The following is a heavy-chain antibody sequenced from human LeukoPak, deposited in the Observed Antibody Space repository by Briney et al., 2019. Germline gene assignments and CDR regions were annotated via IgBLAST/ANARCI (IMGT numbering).Heavy chain of an antibody. CDR2: INWNSGSV. J-gene: IGHJ4*02. CDR1: GVTFDDYA. CDR3: AKGTGGYYGPFDS. D-gene: IGHD3-22*01. V-gene: IGHV3-9*01. Sequence: PGGSLRLSCAASGVTFDDYALFWGRQAPGKGLGWGSGINWNSGSVDFADSVKGRFTTSRDNAKNSLYLQMNSLRAEDTALYYCAKGTGGYYGPFDSWGQGTLVTVSS.